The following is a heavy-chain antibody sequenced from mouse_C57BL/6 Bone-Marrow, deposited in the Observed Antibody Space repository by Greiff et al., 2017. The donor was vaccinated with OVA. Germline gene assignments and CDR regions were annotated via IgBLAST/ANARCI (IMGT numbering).Heavy chain of an antibody. CDR2: IYPSDSET. Sequence: QVQLQQPGAELVRPGSSVKLSCKASGYTFTSYWMDWVKQRPGQGLEWIGNIYPSDSETHYNQKFKDKATLTVDKSSSTAYMQLSSLTSEDSAVYYCARERDYYCGSSPGWFAYWGQGTLVTVSA. V-gene: IGHV1-61*01. CDR3: ARERDYYCGSSPGWFAY. D-gene: IGHD1-1*01. J-gene: IGHJ3*01. CDR1: GYTFTSYW.